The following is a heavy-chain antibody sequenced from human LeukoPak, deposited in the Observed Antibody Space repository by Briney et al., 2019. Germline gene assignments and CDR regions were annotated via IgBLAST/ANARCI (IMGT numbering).Heavy chain of an antibody. CDR3: ARDLGIAVAGTISYYYGMDV. Sequence: SETLSLTCTVSGGSISSSSYYWGWIRQPPGKGLEWIGSIYYSGSTYYNPSLKSRITISVDTSKNQFSLKLTSVTAADTAVYYCARDLGIAVAGTISYYYGMDVWGQGTTVTVSS. CDR1: GGSISSSSYY. D-gene: IGHD6-19*01. J-gene: IGHJ6*02. CDR2: IYYSGST. V-gene: IGHV4-39*07.